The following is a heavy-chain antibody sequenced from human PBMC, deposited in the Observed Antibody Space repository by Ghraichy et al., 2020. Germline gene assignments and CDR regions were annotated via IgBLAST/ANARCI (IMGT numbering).Heavy chain of an antibody. CDR1: GFTFSSYS. J-gene: IGHJ4*02. Sequence: GGSLRLSCAASGFTFSSYSMNWVRQAPGKGLEWVSSISSSSSYIYYADSVKGRFTISRDNAKNSLYLQMNSLRAEDTAVYYCARDIVKRITIFGVVTTYYFDYCGQGTLVTVSS. D-gene: IGHD3-3*01. V-gene: IGHV3-21*01. CDR2: ISSSSSYI. CDR3: ARDIVKRITIFGVVTTYYFDY.